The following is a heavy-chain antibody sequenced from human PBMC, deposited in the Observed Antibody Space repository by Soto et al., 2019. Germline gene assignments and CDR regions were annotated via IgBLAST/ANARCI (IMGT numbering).Heavy chain of an antibody. V-gene: IGHV3-74*01. CDR1: GFTFGSYW. CDR2: INSDGSTT. Sequence: EVQLVESGGDLVQPGGSLRLSCAASGFTFGSYWMHWVRQAPGKGLVWVSRINSDGSTTNYGDSVKGRFTISRDNAKSRLYLKMNSLRAEDTSGYYCARAGWYRFDYWGQCTLLTVSS. CDR3: ARAGWYRFDY. J-gene: IGHJ4*02. D-gene: IGHD2-15*01.